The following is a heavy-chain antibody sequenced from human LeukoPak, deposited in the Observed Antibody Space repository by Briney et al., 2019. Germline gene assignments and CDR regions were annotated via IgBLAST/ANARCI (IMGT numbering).Heavy chain of an antibody. CDR3: AKTHYDLLDV. CDR1: GFSFSTSP. V-gene: IGHV3-23*01. CDR2: MNNGPGAT. J-gene: IGHJ6*02. Sequence: GGSLRLSCAASGFSFSTSPMSWVRQPPGKGLEWVSAMNNGPGATFYRDSVRGRFSISRDDSKSTPYLQMNSLRAEDTGTYYCAKTHYDLLDVWGQGTTVTVSS. D-gene: IGHD5-12*01.